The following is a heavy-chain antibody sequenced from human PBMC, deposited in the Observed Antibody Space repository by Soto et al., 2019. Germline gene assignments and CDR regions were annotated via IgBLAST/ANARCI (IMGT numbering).Heavy chain of an antibody. J-gene: IGHJ4*02. Sequence: PSETLSLTCTVSGGSVSSGDYYWSWIRQPPGKDLEWIGYIYYSGSTYFAPSLKSRVSMAIDTSENQFSLKLSSVTAADTAIYYCATESSGSSPLHFDFSGRGVLVT. V-gene: IGHV4-30-4*01. CDR1: GGSVSSGDYY. D-gene: IGHD3-22*01. CDR2: IYYSGST. CDR3: ATESSGSSPLHFDF.